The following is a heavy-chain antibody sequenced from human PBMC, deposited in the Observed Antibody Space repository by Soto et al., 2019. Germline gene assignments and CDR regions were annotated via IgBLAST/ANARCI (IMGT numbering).Heavy chain of an antibody. CDR3: ASGTEVSPSWDV. J-gene: IGHJ6*02. V-gene: IGHV4-31*03. CDR2: LYYSGST. D-gene: IGHD1-26*01. CDR1: GGSISSGGYY. Sequence: QVQLQESGPGLVKPSQTLSLTCTVSGGSISSGGYYWSWIRQHPGKGLEWIGYLYYSGSTYYNPSLKSRVTISVDTSKNQFSLNLSSVTAADTAVYYCASGTEVSPSWDVWGQGTTVTVSS.